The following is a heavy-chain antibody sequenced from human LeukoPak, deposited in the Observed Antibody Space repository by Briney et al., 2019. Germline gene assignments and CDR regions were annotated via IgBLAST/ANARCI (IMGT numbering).Heavy chain of an antibody. V-gene: IGHV3-23*01. J-gene: IGHJ4*02. CDR2: ISGSGGST. CDR3: AIDRSYYDSSGYYQNFDY. D-gene: IGHD3-22*01. CDR1: GFTFSSYA. Sequence: GGSLRLSCAASGFTFSSYAMSWVRQAPGKGLEWVSAISGSGGSTYYADPVKGRFTISRDNSKNTLYLQMNSLRAEDTAVYYCAIDRSYYDSSGYYQNFDYWGQGTLVTVSS.